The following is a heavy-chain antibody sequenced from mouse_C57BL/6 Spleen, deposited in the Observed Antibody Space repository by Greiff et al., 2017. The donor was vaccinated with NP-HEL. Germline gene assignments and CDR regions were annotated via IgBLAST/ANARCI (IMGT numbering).Heavy chain of an antibody. D-gene: IGHD1-1*01. Sequence: EVQLQQSGPELVKPGASVKISCKASGYTFTDYYMNWVKQSHGKSLEWIGDINPNNGGTSYNQKFKGKATLTVDKSSSTAYMELRSLTSEDSAVYYCARWGYGSTCAMDYWGQGTSVTVSS. V-gene: IGHV1-26*01. CDR2: INPNNGGT. CDR1: GYTFTDYY. CDR3: ARWGYGSTCAMDY. J-gene: IGHJ4*01.